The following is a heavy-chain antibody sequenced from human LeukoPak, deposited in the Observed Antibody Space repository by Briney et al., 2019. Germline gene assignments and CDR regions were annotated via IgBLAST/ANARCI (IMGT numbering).Heavy chain of an antibody. D-gene: IGHD2-21*02. V-gene: IGHV3-23*01. J-gene: IGHJ4*02. Sequence: PGGSLRLSCAASGFTLYTYGMNWVRQAPGKGRQWVAAISGSGGTTYYADSVKGRFTISRDNANNTVYLQLSRLRAEDTALYCCANEQSDFLVDCWGQGTLVTVSA. CDR3: ANEQSDFLVDC. CDR1: GFTLYTYG. CDR2: ISGSGGTT.